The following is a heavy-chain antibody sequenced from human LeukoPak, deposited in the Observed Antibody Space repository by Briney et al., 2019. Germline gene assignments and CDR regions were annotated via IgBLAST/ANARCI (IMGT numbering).Heavy chain of an antibody. J-gene: IGHJ4*02. D-gene: IGHD5-12*01. CDR1: GFTVSSNY. CDR2: ISSSGATI. V-gene: IGHV3-11*04. Sequence: PGGSLRLSCAASGFTVSSNYMSWVRQAPGKGLEWVSFISSSGATIHYAEAVKGRFTISRDNAKSALYLQMNSLRAEDSAVYYCSRSPRYELPLDYWGQGTLVTVSS. CDR3: SRSPRYELPLDY.